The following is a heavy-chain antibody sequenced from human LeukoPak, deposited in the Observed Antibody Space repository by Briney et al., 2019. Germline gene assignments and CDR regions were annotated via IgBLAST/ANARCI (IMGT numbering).Heavy chain of an antibody. V-gene: IGHV3-11*06. CDR2: ISTSSSYT. D-gene: IGHD6-19*01. CDR3: ARDLGSGWYGYFQH. CDR1: GGSFSGYY. J-gene: IGHJ1*01. Sequence: LSLTCAVYGGSFSGYYWSWIRQAPGKGLEWVSYISTSSSYTKYADSVKGRFTISRDNAKNSLYLQMNSLRAEDTAVYYCARDLGSGWYGYFQHWGQGTLVTVSS.